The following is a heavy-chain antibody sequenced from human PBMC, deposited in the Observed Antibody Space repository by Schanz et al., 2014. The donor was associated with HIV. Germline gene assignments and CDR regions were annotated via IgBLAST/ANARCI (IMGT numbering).Heavy chain of an antibody. CDR2: TSSDGTT. Sequence: EQLVESGGGVVQPGTSLRLSCLASGFTFNNYAMSWVRQAPGKGLEWVSFTSSDGTTYYADSVKGRFTISRDISRNTIYLQMNGLRDEDTAVYYCRAWLLGDRMDVWGQGTTVAVSS. J-gene: IGHJ6*02. CDR3: RAWLLGDRMDV. V-gene: IGHV3-66*01. D-gene: IGHD3-22*01. CDR1: GFTFNNYA.